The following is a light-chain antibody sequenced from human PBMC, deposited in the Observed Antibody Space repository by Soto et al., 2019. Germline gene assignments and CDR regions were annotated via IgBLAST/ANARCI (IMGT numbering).Light chain of an antibody. J-gene: IGKJ2*01. V-gene: IGKV3-20*01. CDR3: RQYGSSPSYT. CDR2: GAS. CDR1: QSVSSSIY. Sequence: EIVLTQSPGTLSLSPGERATLSCRASQSVSSSIYLAWYQQKPGQAPRLLIYGASTRGTGIPDRFSGSGSATEFTLTISRLEPEDFAVYYCRQYGSSPSYTFGQGTKLEIK.